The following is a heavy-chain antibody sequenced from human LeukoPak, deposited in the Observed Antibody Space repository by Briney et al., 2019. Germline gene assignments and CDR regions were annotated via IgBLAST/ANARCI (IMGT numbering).Heavy chain of an antibody. D-gene: IGHD1-26*01. Sequence: ASVKVPCKASGYTFTSYDINWVRQATGQGLEWMGWMNPNSGNTGYAQKFQGRVTMTRNTSISTAYMELSSLRFEDTAVYYCAKDSLRERIVGSTTRGVNDYWGQGTLVTVSS. V-gene: IGHV1-8*01. CDR2: MNPNSGNT. J-gene: IGHJ4*02. CDR3: AKDSLRERIVGSTTRGVNDY. CDR1: GYTFTSYD.